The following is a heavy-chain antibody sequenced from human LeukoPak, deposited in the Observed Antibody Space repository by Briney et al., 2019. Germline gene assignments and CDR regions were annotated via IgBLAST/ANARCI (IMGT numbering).Heavy chain of an antibody. Sequence: SETLSLTCTVSGGSISSYYWSWIRQPPGKGLEWIGYIYYSGRTNYNPSLKSRVTISVDTSKNQFSLKLSSVTAADTAVYYCARDRRASSSGWFHDAFDIWGQGTMVTVSS. CDR1: GGSISSYY. V-gene: IGHV4-59*01. J-gene: IGHJ3*02. D-gene: IGHD6-19*01. CDR2: IYYSGRT. CDR3: ARDRRASSSGWFHDAFDI.